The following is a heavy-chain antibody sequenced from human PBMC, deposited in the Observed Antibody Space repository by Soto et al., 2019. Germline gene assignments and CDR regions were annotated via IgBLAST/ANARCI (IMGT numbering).Heavy chain of an antibody. CDR3: AHRVLRTVFGLVTTTAIYFDF. V-gene: IGHV2-5*02. CDR1: GFSLSTSGVG. CDR2: IYWDDEK. D-gene: IGHD3-3*01. Sequence: QITLNESGPTLVKPTETLTLTCTFSGFSLSTSGVGVGWIRQSPGKAPEWLALIYWDDEKRYSASLKSRLTIRKDTSKNHVVLTMANLDPADTATYHCAHRVLRTVFGLVTTTAIYFDFWGQGTPVAVSS. J-gene: IGHJ4*02.